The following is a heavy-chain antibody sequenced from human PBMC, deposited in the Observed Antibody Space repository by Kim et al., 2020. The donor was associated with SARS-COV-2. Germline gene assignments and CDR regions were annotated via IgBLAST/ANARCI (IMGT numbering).Heavy chain of an antibody. D-gene: IGHD3-16*01. CDR3: ARSLYDHVLEFRSYFDY. V-gene: IGHV3-30*04. J-gene: IGHJ4*02. CDR2: ISYDGSNK. CDR1: GFSFSSYA. Sequence: GGSLRLSCAASGFSFSSYAMHWVRQAPGKGLEWVAVISYDGSNKYYADSVKGRLSISRDNSKNTLYLQMNSLRAEDTAVFYCARSLYDHVLEFRSYFDYWGQGTLVTVSS.